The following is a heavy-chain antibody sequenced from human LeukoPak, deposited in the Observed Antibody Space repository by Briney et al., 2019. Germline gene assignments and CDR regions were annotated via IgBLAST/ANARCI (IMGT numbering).Heavy chain of an antibody. J-gene: IGHJ4*02. CDR1: GGSFSGYY. CDR3: ARHPLRGGFDY. V-gene: IGHV4-34*01. Sequence: SETLSLTCAVYGGSFSGYYWSWIRQPPGKGLEWIGGINHSGSTNYNPSLKSRVTISVDTSKNQFSLKLSSVTAADTAVYYCARHPLRGGFDYWGQGTLVTVSS. CDR2: INHSGST.